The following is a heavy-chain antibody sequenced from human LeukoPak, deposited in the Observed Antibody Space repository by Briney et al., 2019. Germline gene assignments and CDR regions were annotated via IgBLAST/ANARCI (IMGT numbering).Heavy chain of an antibody. J-gene: IGHJ6*02. V-gene: IGHV4-4*07. D-gene: IGHD1-26*01. CDR3: AREGGEPLRRGMDV. CDR1: GCSISTYY. Sequence: SDTLSLTCTLSGCSISTYYWSWIRQPAGKGLEWIGRIYTSGSANYNPSLKSRVTMSVDTSKNQFSLKLSSVTAADTAVFYCAREGGEPLRRGMDVWGQGTTVTVSS. CDR2: IYTSGSA.